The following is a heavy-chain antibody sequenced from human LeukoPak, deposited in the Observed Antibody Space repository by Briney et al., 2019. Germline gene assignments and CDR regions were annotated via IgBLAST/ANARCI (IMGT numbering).Heavy chain of an antibody. CDR1: GYTFTGYY. CDR2: IDPNSGGT. Sequence: GASVKVSCKASGYTFTGYYMHWVRQAPGQGLEWMGWIDPNSGGTNYAQKFQGRVTMTRDTSISTAYMELSRLRSDDTAVYYCARDPWGGWDVEAFDIWGQGTMVTVSS. J-gene: IGHJ3*02. V-gene: IGHV1-2*02. D-gene: IGHD3-16*01. CDR3: ARDPWGGWDVEAFDI.